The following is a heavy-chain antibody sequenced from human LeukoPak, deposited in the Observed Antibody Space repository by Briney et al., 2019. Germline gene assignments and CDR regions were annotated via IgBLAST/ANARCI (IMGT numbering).Heavy chain of an antibody. CDR3: ARHEERDMVRGVNIDY. J-gene: IGHJ4*02. D-gene: IGHD3-10*01. CDR2: IYPGDSDT. Sequence: GESLKISCKGSGYSFTSYWIAWVRQMPGKGLEWMGIIYPGDSDTTYSPSFQGQVTISADKSISTAYLQWSSLKPSDTAIYYCARHEERDMVRGVNIDYWGQGTLVTVSS. CDR1: GYSFTSYW. V-gene: IGHV5-51*01.